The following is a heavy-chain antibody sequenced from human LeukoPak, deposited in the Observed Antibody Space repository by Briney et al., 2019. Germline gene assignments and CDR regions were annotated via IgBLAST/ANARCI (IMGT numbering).Heavy chain of an antibody. CDR3: ARDFEDCSSTSCPLNWFDP. Sequence: SVKVSCKASGGTFSSYAISWVRQAPGQGLEWMGGIIPIFGTANYAQKFQGRVTITADESTSTAYMELSSLRSEDTAVYYCARDFEDCSSTSCPLNWFDPWGQGTLVTVSS. CDR2: IIPIFGTA. V-gene: IGHV1-69*13. CDR1: GGTFSSYA. D-gene: IGHD2-2*01. J-gene: IGHJ5*02.